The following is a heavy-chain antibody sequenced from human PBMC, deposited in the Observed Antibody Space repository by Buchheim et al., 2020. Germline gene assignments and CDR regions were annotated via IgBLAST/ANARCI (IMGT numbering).Heavy chain of an antibody. CDR3: ASYSSTWAYYYYGMDV. J-gene: IGHJ6*02. D-gene: IGHD6-13*01. CDR1: GGSISSSNYY. CDR2: IYYSGST. Sequence: QLQLQESGPGLVKPSETLSLTCTVSGGSISSSNYYWGWIRQPPGKGLEWIGSIYYSGSTYYNPSLKSRVTISVEKSKNQFSLKLSSVTAADTAVYYCASYSSTWAYYYYGMDVWGQGTT. V-gene: IGHV4-39*07.